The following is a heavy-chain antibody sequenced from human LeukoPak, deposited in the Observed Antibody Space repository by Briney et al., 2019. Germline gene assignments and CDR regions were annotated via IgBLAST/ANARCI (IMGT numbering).Heavy chain of an antibody. CDR3: ATDRGWRTSGYYLYYFEY. CDR2: IKNDGSEK. Sequence: AGGSLRLSCAASGFVFRNYFMSWVRQAPGKGLEWVASIKNDGSEKYYVDSVRGRYTIPRDNTKNSLYLQMSSLRAEDTAVYYCATDRGWRTSGYYLYYFEYWGQGTLVTFSS. CDR1: GFVFRNYF. V-gene: IGHV3-7*01. D-gene: IGHD3-3*01. J-gene: IGHJ4*02.